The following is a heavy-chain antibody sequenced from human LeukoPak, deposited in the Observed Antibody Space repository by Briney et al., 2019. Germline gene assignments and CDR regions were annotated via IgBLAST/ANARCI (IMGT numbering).Heavy chain of an antibody. V-gene: IGHV1-2*06. CDR2: INPYSGGT. CDR3: ARTLYGNDAFDI. J-gene: IGHJ3*02. D-gene: IGHD3-16*01. Sequence: ASVKVSCKASGYTFTGYYIHWVRQAPGQGLEWMGRINPYSGGTNYAQKFQGRVTMTRDTSISTAYMELSRLRSDDTAVYYCARTLYGNDAFDIWGQGTMVTVSS. CDR1: GYTFTGYY.